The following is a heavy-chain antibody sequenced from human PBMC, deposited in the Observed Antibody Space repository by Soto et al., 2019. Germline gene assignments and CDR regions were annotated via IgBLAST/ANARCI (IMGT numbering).Heavy chain of an antibody. V-gene: IGHV1-46*01. CDR1: GYTFSNYY. CDR3: ARSQEVVVVPAAPIDY. D-gene: IGHD2-2*01. CDR2: INPSGGST. J-gene: IGHJ4*02. Sequence: QVQLVQSGAEVKKPGASVKLSCKTSGYTFSNYYINWVRQAPGQGLEWMGRINPSGGSTSYAQKFQGRVTMTRVTSTNTVYMDLSSVRSEDTAVYYCARSQEVVVVPAAPIDYWGQGTLVTVSS.